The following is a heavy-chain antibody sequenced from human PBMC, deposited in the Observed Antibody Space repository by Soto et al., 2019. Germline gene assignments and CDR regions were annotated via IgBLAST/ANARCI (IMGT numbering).Heavy chain of an antibody. V-gene: IGHV1-69*01. CDR1: GGTFSSYA. CDR3: ARANYDILTQSRWFDP. D-gene: IGHD3-9*01. CDR2: IIPIFGTA. Sequence: QVQLVQSGAEVKKPGSSVKVSCKASGGTFSSYAISWVRQAPGQGLEWMGGIIPIFGTANYAQKFQGRVTITAEESSSTAYMELSSLRSEDTAVYYCARANYDILTQSRWFDPWGQGTLVTVSS. J-gene: IGHJ5*02.